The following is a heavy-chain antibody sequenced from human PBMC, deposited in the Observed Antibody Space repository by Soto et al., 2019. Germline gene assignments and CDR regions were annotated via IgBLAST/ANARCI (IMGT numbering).Heavy chain of an antibody. CDR2: IIPIIGTA. J-gene: IGHJ6*02. V-gene: IGHV1-69*12. CDR3: ARPTYYDFWSGYQTGYYYYGMDV. D-gene: IGHD3-3*01. CDR1: GGTFSNYG. Sequence: QVQLVQSGAEVKKPGSSVKVSCKASGGTFSNYGISWVRQAPGEGLEWMGGIIPIIGTANYAQKFQGRVTITADEATSTAYMELSSLRSEDTAVYYCARPTYYDFWSGYQTGYYYYGMDVWGQGTTVTVSS.